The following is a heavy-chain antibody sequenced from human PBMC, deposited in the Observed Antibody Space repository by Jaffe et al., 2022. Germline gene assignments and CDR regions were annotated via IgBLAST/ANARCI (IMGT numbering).Heavy chain of an antibody. CDR2: IIPILGIA. Sequence: QVQLVQSGAEVKKPGSSVKVSCKASGGTFSSYTISWVRQAPGQGLEWMGRIIPILGIANYAQKFQGRVTITADKSTSTAYMELSSLRSEDTAVYYCAILPLYGDYGDFDYWGQGTLVTVSS. D-gene: IGHD4-17*01. J-gene: IGHJ4*02. CDR3: AILPLYGDYGDFDY. CDR1: GGTFSSYT. V-gene: IGHV1-69*02.